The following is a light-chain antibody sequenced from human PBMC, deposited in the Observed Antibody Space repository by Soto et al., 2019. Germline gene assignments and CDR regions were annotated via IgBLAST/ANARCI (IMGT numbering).Light chain of an antibody. CDR1: QSVSRY. CDR2: DAS. CDR3: QQRSNWPPIP. Sequence: EIVLTQSPATLSLSPGERATLSCRASQSVSRYLAWYQQKPGQAPRLLIYDASNRATGIPARFSGSGSGTDFTLTISSLEPEDFAVYYSQQRSNWPPIPYGQGTRLEIK. V-gene: IGKV3-11*01. J-gene: IGKJ5*01.